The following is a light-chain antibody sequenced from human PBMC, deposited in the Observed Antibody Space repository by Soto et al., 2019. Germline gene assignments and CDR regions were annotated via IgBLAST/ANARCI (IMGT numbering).Light chain of an antibody. CDR2: RAS. J-gene: IGKJ1*01. CDR3: HHYDDYSEA. CDR1: QTINRY. V-gene: IGKV1-5*03. Sequence: DIHVSQSPSTLSACVRDTVTISVRTSQTINRYLAWYQHKPGKAPKLLIYRASTLEIGVPSRFSGSGSGTEFTLTISGLQPDDFATYFCHHYDDYSEAFGQGTKVDIK.